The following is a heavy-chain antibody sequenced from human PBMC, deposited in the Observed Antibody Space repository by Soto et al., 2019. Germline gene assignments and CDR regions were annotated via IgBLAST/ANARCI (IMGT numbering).Heavy chain of an antibody. D-gene: IGHD4-17*01. CDR1: GGSISSGGYY. CDR2: IYYSGST. V-gene: IGHV4-31*03. Sequence: SETLSLTCTVSGGSISSGGYYWIWIRQHPGKGLEWIGYIYYSGSTYYNPSLKSRVTISVDTSKNQFSLKLSSVTAADTAVYYCASATTVVRQDDFDIWGQGTMVTVSS. J-gene: IGHJ3*02. CDR3: ASATTVVRQDDFDI.